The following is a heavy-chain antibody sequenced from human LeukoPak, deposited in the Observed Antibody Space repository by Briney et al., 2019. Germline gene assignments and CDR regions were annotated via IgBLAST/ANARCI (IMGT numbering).Heavy chain of an antibody. CDR3: ARTLPAGVATPDY. V-gene: IGHV4-38-2*01. J-gene: IGHJ4*02. Sequence: SETLSLTCAVSGYSISSGYYWGWIRQPPGKGLEWIGSIYHCGSTYYNPSLKSRVTISVDTSKNQFSLKLSSVTAADTAVYYCARTLPAGVATPDYWGQGTLVTVSS. D-gene: IGHD3-3*01. CDR1: GYSISSGYY. CDR2: IYHCGST.